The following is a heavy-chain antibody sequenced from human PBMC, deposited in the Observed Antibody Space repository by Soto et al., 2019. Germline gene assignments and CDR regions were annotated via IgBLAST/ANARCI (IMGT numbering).Heavy chain of an antibody. CDR3: AVGGSLYSGSYGHYDYYGMHA. D-gene: IGHD1-26*01. CDR2: ISAYNGNT. Sequence: QVQLVQSGAEVKKPGASVKVSCKASGYTFTSYGISWVRQAPGQGLEWMGWISAYNGNTNYAQKLKGRVTMTTDTATRTADRELRSQSTNDAAVYYGAVGGSLYSGSYGHYDYYGMHAWGQGTTL. J-gene: IGHJ6*02. CDR1: GYTFTSYG. V-gene: IGHV1-18*01.